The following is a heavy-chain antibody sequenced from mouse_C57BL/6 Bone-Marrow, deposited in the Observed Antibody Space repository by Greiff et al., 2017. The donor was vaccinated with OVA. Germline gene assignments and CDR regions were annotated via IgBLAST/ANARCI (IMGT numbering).Heavy chain of an antibody. V-gene: IGHV8-8*01. CDR3: APDHDGYYGD. CDR1: GFSLSTFGMG. CDR2: IWWDDDK. J-gene: IGHJ2*01. Sequence: QVTLKVSGPGILQPSQTLSLTCSFSGFSLSTFGMGVGWIRQPLGKGLEWLAHIWWDDDKYYNPALKRRLTISKDTSKNQVFLKIANVDTADTATHYCAPDHDGYYGDWGQGTTLTVPS. D-gene: IGHD2-3*01.